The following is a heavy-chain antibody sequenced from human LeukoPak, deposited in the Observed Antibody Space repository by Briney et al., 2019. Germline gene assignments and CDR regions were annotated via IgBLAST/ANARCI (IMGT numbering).Heavy chain of an antibody. D-gene: IGHD3-10*01. V-gene: IGHV3-23*01. CDR2: ISGSGGST. J-gene: IGHJ4*02. CDR3: ARGGADYYGSGSLDY. CDR1: GFTFSSYA. Sequence: QSGGSLRLSCAASGFTFSSYAMSWVRQAPGKGLEWVSAISGSGGSTYYADSVKGRFTISRDNSKNTLYLQMNSLRAEDTAVYYCARGGADYYGSGSLDYWGQGTLVTVSS.